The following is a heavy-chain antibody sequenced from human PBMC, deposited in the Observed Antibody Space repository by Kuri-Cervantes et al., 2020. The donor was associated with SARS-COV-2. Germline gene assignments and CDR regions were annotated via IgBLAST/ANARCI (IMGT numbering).Heavy chain of an antibody. CDR2: INDSGST. V-gene: IGHV4-34*01. CDR1: GGSFSGYY. J-gene: IGHJ6*02. Sequence: SETLSLTCAVYGGSFSGYYWSWIRQPPGKGLEWIGEINDSGSTNYNPSLKSRVTISVDTSKNQFSLKLSSVTAADTAVYYCARVAGSSWYPSLGDYYYYGMDVWGQGTTVTVSS. D-gene: IGHD6-13*01. CDR3: ARVAGSSWYPSLGDYYYYGMDV.